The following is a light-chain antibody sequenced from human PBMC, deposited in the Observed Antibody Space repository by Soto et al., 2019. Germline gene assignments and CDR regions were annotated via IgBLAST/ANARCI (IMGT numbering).Light chain of an antibody. J-gene: IGLJ3*02. CDR2: YNN. CDR3: AAWDDSLYGWV. Sequence: VLTQPPSASGTPGQRATISCSGSSSNIGSNTVNWYQQLPGTAPTLLIYYNNQRPSGVPDRFSGSKSGTSASLAISGLQSEDEAHYYCAAWDDSLYGWVFGGGTKVTVL. V-gene: IGLV1-44*01. CDR1: SSNIGSNT.